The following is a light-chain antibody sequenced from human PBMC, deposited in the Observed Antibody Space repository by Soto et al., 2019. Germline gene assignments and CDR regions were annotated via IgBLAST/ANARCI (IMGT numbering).Light chain of an antibody. V-gene: IGKV1-5*01. CDR1: QSISSW. Sequence: DIQMTQSPSTLSASLGDRVTITCRASQSISSWLAWYQQKPGKAPKVLISAASTLQSGVPSRFSGSVSGTDFTLTISSLQPEDSASYYCQQYYNSVLTFGGGTRLEIK. J-gene: IGKJ5*01. CDR3: QQYYNSVLT. CDR2: AAS.